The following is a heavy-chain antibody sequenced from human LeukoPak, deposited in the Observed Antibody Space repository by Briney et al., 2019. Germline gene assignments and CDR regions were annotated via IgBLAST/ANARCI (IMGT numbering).Heavy chain of an antibody. J-gene: IGHJ4*02. CDR3: AKGIAVAGTRGHFDY. V-gene: IGHV3-74*01. CDR1: GFTFSSYW. CDR2: IKSDGSTT. Sequence: PGGSLRLSCAASGFTFSSYWMHWVRQAPGKGLVWVSHIKSDGSTTSYADSVKGRFTISRDNAKNTLYLQMNSLRAEDTAVYYCAKGIAVAGTRGHFDYWGQGTLVTVSS. D-gene: IGHD6-19*01.